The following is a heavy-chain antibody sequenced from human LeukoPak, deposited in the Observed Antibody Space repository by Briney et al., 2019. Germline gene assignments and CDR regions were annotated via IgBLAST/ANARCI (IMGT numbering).Heavy chain of an antibody. V-gene: IGHV3-30*02. Sequence: GGSLRPSCAASGFTFSSYGMHWVRQAPGKGLEWVAIIRYDGSNKYYADSVKGRFTISRDNSKNTLYLQMNSLRAEDTAVYYCAKSGSSKSSYFDYWGQGTLVTVSS. D-gene: IGHD6-6*01. CDR1: GFTFSSYG. J-gene: IGHJ4*02. CDR2: IRYDGSNK. CDR3: AKSGSSKSSYFDY.